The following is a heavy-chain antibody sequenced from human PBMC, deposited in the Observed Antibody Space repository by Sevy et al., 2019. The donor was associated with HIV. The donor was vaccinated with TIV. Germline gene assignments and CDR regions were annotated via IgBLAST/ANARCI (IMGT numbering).Heavy chain of an antibody. Sequence: ASGKVSCKASGYTFTSYGISWVRQAPGQGLEWMGWISAYNGNTNYAQKLQGRVTMTTDTSTSTAYKGLRSLRSDETAVYYCARVGYCSGGSCHDPWGQGTLVTVSS. V-gene: IGHV1-18*01. D-gene: IGHD2-15*01. CDR2: ISAYNGNT. CDR3: ARVGYCSGGSCHDP. J-gene: IGHJ5*02. CDR1: GYTFTSYG.